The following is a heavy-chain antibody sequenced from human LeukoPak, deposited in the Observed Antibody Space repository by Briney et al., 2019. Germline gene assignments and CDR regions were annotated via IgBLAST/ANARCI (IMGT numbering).Heavy chain of an antibody. V-gene: IGHV4-39*07. CDR3: ARVLAAPYNWFDP. J-gene: IGHJ5*02. Sequence: SETLSLTCTVSGGSISSSSYYWGWIRQPPGKGLEWIGSIYYSGSTYYNPSLKSRVTISVDTSKNQFSLKLSSVTAADTAVYYCARVLAAPYNWFDPWGQGTLVTVSS. CDR2: IYYSGST. CDR1: GGSISSSSYY. D-gene: IGHD6-13*01.